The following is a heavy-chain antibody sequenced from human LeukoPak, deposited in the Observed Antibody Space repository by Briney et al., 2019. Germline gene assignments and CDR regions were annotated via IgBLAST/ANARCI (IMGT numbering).Heavy chain of an antibody. D-gene: IGHD6-19*01. V-gene: IGHV1-18*01. J-gene: IGHJ4*02. Sequence: GSVKVSCKTSGYTFTSYGINWVRQAPGHGLEWMGWISTYNGNTNYAQNLQGRIIMTTDTSTSTAYMELRRLLSADTSVDDCARDTYNSGWCSDYWGQGTLVTVSS. CDR3: ARDTYNSGWCSDY. CDR2: ISTYNGNT. CDR1: GYTFTSYG.